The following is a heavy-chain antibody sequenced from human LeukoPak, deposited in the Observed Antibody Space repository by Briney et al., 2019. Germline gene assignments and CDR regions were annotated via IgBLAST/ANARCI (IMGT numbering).Heavy chain of an antibody. J-gene: IGHJ6*02. V-gene: IGHV4-39*01. CDR3: ARNYCSSTSCYLSLLLYGMDV. CDR2: IYYSGST. D-gene: IGHD2-2*01. CDR1: GGSISSSSYY. Sequence: TPSETLSLTCTVSGGSISSSSYYWGWIRQPPGKGLEWIGSIYYSGSTYYNPSLKSRVTISVDTSKNQFSLKLSSVTAADTAVYYCARNYCSSTSCYLSLLLYGMDVWGQGTTVTVSS.